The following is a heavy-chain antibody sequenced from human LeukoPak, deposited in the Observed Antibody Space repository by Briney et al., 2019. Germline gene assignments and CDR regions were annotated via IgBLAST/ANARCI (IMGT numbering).Heavy chain of an antibody. D-gene: IGHD6-13*01. Sequence: GGSLRLSCAASGFTFSSYSMNWVRQAPGKGLEWVSSISSSSSYIYHADSVKGRFTISRDNAKNSLYLQMNSLRAEDTAVYYCARVGVAAAGYYYYYYMDVWGKGTTVTVSS. CDR1: GFTFSSYS. CDR2: ISSSSSYI. V-gene: IGHV3-21*01. CDR3: ARVGVAAAGYYYYYYMDV. J-gene: IGHJ6*03.